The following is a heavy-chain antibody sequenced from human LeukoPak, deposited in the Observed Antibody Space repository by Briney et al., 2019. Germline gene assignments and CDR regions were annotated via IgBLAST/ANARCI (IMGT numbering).Heavy chain of an antibody. Sequence: TGGSLRLSCAASGFTVSSNYMSWVRQAPGKGLEWVSVIYSGGTTYYADSVKGRFVIARDNPKNTVYLQMSSLRVEDTAVYYCAKGSSVAGTIFGYWGQGTLVTVSS. V-gene: IGHV3-66*01. D-gene: IGHD6-19*01. CDR3: AKGSSVAGTIFGY. CDR2: IYSGGTT. J-gene: IGHJ4*02. CDR1: GFTVSSNY.